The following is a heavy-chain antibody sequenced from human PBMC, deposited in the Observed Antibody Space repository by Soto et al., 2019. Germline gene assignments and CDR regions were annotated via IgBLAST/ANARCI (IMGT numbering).Heavy chain of an antibody. CDR1: GYTFTSYG. CDR2: ISAYNCNT. V-gene: IGHV1-18*01. D-gene: IGHD6-25*01. Sequence: QVQLVQSGAEVKKPGASVKVSCKASGYTFTSYGISWVRQAPGQGLEWMGWISAYNCNTNYAQKLQGRVTMTTDTSTSTAYMELRSLRSDDTAVYYCARAQTNGAAKGSSGDYYYYYMDVWCKGTTVTVSS. CDR3: ARAQTNGAAKGSSGDYYYYYMDV. J-gene: IGHJ6*03.